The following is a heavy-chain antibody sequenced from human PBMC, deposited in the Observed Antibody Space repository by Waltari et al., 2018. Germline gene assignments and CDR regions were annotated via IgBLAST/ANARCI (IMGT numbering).Heavy chain of an antibody. Sequence: QVQLVGSGGGVVLPGGSRRLPFAAPGFTFSSIGMHWVRQAPGKGLEWFAVIWYDGSNKYYADSVKGRFTISRDNSKNTLYLQMNSLRAEDTAVYYCARDQMYYGDSLFDYWGQGTLVTVSS. V-gene: IGHV3-33*01. CDR3: ARDQMYYGDSLFDY. D-gene: IGHD4-17*01. CDR1: GFTFSSIG. J-gene: IGHJ4*02. CDR2: IWYDGSNK.